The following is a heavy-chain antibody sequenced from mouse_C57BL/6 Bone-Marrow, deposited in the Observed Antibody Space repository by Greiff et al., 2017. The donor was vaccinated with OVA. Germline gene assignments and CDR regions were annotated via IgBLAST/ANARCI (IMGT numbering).Heavy chain of an antibody. Sequence: EVKLQQSGPELVKPGASVKIPCKASGYTFTDYNMDWVKQSHGKSLEWIGDINPNNGGTIYNQKFKGKATLTVDKSSSTAYMELRSLTSEDTAVYYCARSNYGSSPLDYWGQGTTLTVSS. J-gene: IGHJ2*01. CDR1: GYTFTDYN. D-gene: IGHD1-1*01. CDR3: ARSNYGSSPLDY. V-gene: IGHV1-18*01. CDR2: INPNNGGT.